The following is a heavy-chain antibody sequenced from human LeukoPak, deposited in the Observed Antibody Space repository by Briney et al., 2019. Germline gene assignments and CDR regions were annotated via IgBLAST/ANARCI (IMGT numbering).Heavy chain of an antibody. Sequence: GRSLRLSCAASGFTFSNYGIHWVRQPPGKGLEWVSNIGTSSTTIYYADSVKGRFTISRDNAKNSLYLQMNSLRADDTAVYYCARFAAGGSYYYYMDVWGKGTTVTVSS. V-gene: IGHV3-48*01. CDR2: IGTSSTTI. CDR3: ARFAAGGSYYYYMDV. CDR1: GFTFSNYG. D-gene: IGHD6-25*01. J-gene: IGHJ6*03.